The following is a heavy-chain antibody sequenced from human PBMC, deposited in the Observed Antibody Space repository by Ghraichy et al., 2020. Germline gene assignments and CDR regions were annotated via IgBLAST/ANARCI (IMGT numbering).Heavy chain of an antibody. Sequence: SETLSLTCTVSGGSISSSSYYWGWIRQPPGKGLEWIGSIYYSGSTYYNPSLKSRVTISVDTSKNQFSLKLSSVTAADTAVYYCARVNGYGRRSYRFDYWGQGTLVTVSS. CDR2: IYYSGST. J-gene: IGHJ4*02. V-gene: IGHV4-39*07. CDR3: ARVNGYGRRSYRFDY. CDR1: GGSISSSSYY. D-gene: IGHD1-26*01.